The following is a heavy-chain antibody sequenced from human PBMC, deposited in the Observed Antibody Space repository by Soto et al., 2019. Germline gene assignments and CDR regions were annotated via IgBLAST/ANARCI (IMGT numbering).Heavy chain of an antibody. J-gene: IGHJ4*02. D-gene: IGHD3-9*01. CDR3: ARNSARYFDWWMIYFDY. CDR1: GYTFTSYG. Sequence: ASVKVSCKASGYTFTSYGISWVRQAPGQGLEWMGWISAHNGNTNYAQKLQGRVTMTTDTSTSTAYMELRSLRSDDTAVYYCARNSARYFDWWMIYFDYWGQGTLVTVSS. CDR2: ISAHNGNT. V-gene: IGHV1-18*01.